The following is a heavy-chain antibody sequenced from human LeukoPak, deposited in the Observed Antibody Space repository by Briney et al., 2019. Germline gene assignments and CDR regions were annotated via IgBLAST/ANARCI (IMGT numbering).Heavy chain of an antibody. CDR1: GGSFSGYY. V-gene: IGHV4-4*07. Sequence: SETLSLTCAVYGGSFSGYYWSWIRQPAGKGLEWIGRIYTSGTTNYNPSLKSRLTMSVDTSKNQFSLKLSSVTAADTAVYYCARDAAYYYGSGSYRNGLDYWGQGSLVTVSS. CDR3: ARDAAYYYGSGSYRNGLDY. D-gene: IGHD3-10*01. CDR2: IYTSGTT. J-gene: IGHJ4*02.